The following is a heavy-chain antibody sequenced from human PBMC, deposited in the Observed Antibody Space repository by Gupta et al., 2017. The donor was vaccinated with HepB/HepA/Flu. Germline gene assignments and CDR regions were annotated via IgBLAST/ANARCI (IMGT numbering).Heavy chain of an antibody. Sequence: EVQLVESVGGLVQPGGSLRLSCAASGFTFSDYWLHWVRQPPGKGLVWLSRIKSDGTEIDYADSVKGRFTTSRDNAKSTLYLQMNGLRVEDTGVYYCAKKVDLASNGWEWFDPWGQGTLVTVSS. V-gene: IGHV3-74*01. D-gene: IGHD1-26*01. CDR1: GFTFSDYW. CDR2: IKSDGTEI. CDR3: AKKVDLASNGWEWFDP. J-gene: IGHJ5*02.